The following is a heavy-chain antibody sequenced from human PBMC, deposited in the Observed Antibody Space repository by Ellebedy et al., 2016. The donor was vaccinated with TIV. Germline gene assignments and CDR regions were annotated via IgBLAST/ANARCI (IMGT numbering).Heavy chain of an antibody. Sequence: PGGSLRLSCAASGVTFSTYAMRWVRQAPGKGLEWVSSISGGASNTHYADSVRGRFTISRDNSKHTLFLLMNSLRAEDTAIYYCAKHSVAATLGCFDHWGQGTLITVSS. J-gene: IGHJ4*02. CDR3: AKHSVAATLGCFDH. CDR2: ISGGASNT. CDR1: GVTFSTYA. V-gene: IGHV3-23*01. D-gene: IGHD6-19*01.